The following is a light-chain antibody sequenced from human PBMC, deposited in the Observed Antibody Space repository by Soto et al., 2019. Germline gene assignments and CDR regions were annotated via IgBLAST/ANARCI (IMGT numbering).Light chain of an antibody. V-gene: IGLV2-14*01. J-gene: IGLJ1*01. CDR1: SSDVGAYNY. CDR2: DVS. CDR3: SSYTSATTYV. Sequence: QSVLTQPASVSGSPGQSITISCTGTSSDVGAYNYDSWYQQYPGEAPKVIIYDVSHRPAGVSNRFSGSKSGNTASLTISGLQTQDGADYYCSSYTSATTYVFGTGTKLTVL.